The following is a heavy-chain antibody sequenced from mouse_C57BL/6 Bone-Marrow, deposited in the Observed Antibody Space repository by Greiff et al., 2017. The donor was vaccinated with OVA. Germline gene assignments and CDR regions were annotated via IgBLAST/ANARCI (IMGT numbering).Heavy chain of an antibody. J-gene: IGHJ4*01. Sequence: VQLQQSGPGLVQPSQRLSITCTVSGFSLTSYGVHWVRQSPGKGLEWLGVIWSGGSPDYNAAFLSRLSISKDNSKSQVFFKMNRLQAYDTAIYYCARPSTYYAMDYWGQGASVTVSS. CDR1: GFSLTSYG. V-gene: IGHV2-2*01. D-gene: IGHD2-1*01. CDR2: IWSGGSP. CDR3: ARPSTYYAMDY.